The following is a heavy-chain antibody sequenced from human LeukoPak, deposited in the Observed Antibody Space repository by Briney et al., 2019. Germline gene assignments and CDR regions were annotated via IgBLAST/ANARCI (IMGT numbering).Heavy chain of an antibody. V-gene: IGHV3-21*01. CDR3: ARGHYDVLAASYKWTPDY. J-gene: IGHJ4*02. Sequence: TGGSLRLSCAASGFTFNTFNMNWVRQAPGKGLEWVSSITSGGDYIYYADSVKGRFTTSRDNAKNSLSLQLNSLRVEDTAVYYCARGHYDVLAASYKWTPDYWGPGILVTVSS. CDR1: GFTFNTFN. D-gene: IGHD3-9*01. CDR2: ITSGGDYI.